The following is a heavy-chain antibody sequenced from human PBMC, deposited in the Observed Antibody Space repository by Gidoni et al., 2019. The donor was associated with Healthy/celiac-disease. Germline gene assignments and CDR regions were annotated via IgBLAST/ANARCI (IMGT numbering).Heavy chain of an antibody. V-gene: IGHV4-34*01. D-gene: IGHD2-2*03. CDR3: ARGGMDRGNAFDI. CDR1: GGSFSGYY. J-gene: IGHJ3*02. Sequence: QFQLHQWGAGLLKPSETLSLTCAVYGGSFSGYYWIWIRQHPGKGLEWIGEINHRGSTNYNPYLKSRVTISGDTSKNQFALKLSSVTAADTAVYYCARGGMDRGNAFDIWGQGTMVTVSS. CDR2: INHRGST.